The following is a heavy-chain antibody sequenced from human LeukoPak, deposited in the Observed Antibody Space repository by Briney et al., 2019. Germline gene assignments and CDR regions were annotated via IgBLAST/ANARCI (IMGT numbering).Heavy chain of an antibody. J-gene: IGHJ4*02. CDR3: ARGIRFFEWFLDY. CDR2: FXXXGGHI. Sequence: GGSLRLSCVVSGFTLSDYSXXXXXQAPGKXXXXXSYFXXXGGHIYYXDSXXGRFNISRDSAKNSVYLQMNSLRAEDTAVYYCARGIRFFEWFLDYWGQGTLVTVSS. CDR1: GFTLSDYS. V-gene: IGHV3-21*01. D-gene: IGHD3-3*01.